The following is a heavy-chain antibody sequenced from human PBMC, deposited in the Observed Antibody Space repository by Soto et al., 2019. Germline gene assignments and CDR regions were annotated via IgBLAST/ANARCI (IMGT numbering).Heavy chain of an antibody. CDR1: GLTFSRHA. CDR3: ARAYYYDSSGYSYFDY. CDR2: ISESSSST. J-gene: IGHJ4*02. D-gene: IGHD3-22*01. Sequence: PGGSLRLSCAASGLTFSRHAMAWVRQAPGKGLEWLSSISESSSSTYYADSVKGRFTISRDNAKNSPYLQMNSLRAEDTAVYYCARAYYYDSSGYSYFDYWGQGTLVTVS. V-gene: IGHV3-21*01.